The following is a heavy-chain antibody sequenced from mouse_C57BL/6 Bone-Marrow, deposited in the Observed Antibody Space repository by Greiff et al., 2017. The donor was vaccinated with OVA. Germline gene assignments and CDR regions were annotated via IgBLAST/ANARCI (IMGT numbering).Heavy chain of an antibody. Sequence: VQLKESGGGLVKPGGSLKLSCAASGFTFSSYAMSWVRQTPEKRLEWVATISDGGSYTYYPDNVKGRFTISRDNAKNNLYLQMSHLKSEDTAMYYCAREGHIFDYWGQGTTLTVSS. CDR2: ISDGGSYT. CDR1: GFTFSSYA. J-gene: IGHJ2*01. CDR3: AREGHIFDY. V-gene: IGHV5-4*01.